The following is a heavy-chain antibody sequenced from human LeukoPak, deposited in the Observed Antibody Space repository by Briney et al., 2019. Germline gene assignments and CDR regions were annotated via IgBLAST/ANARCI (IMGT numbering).Heavy chain of an antibody. Sequence: PGGSLRLSCVASGLTFSNYAMSWVRQAPGKGLELVSAISGSGGNTNYADSVKGRFTISRDNSKNTLYLQMNSLRAEDTAVYYCAKSRITMIRGAFDAFDIWGQGTMVTVSS. CDR1: GLTFSNYA. CDR3: AKSRITMIRGAFDAFDI. V-gene: IGHV3-23*01. D-gene: IGHD3-10*01. J-gene: IGHJ3*02. CDR2: ISGSGGNT.